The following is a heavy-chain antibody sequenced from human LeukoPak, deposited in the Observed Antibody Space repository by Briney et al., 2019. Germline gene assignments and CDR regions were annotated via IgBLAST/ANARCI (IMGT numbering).Heavy chain of an antibody. CDR2: IYHSGST. CDR1: GGSISSSNW. V-gene: IGHV4-4*02. Sequence: PSETLSLTCAVSGGSISSSNWWSWVRQPPGKGLEWIGEIYHSGSTNYNPSLKSRVTISVDTSKNQFSLKLSSVTAADTAMYFCARRSGSYPYYFDYWGQGTLVTVSS. D-gene: IGHD1-26*01. CDR3: ARRSGSYPYYFDY. J-gene: IGHJ4*02.